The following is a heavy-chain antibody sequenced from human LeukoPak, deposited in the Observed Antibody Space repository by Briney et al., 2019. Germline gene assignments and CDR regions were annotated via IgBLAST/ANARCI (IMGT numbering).Heavy chain of an antibody. J-gene: IGHJ4*02. CDR2: MNPNSGNT. CDR3: ARVHRSARGYFDY. Sequence: ASVKVSCKASGYTSTSYDINWVRQATGQGLEWMGWMNPNSGNTGYAQKFQGRVTMTRNTSISTAYMELSSLRSEDTAVYYCARVHRSARGYFDYWGQGTLVTVSS. D-gene: IGHD6-6*01. V-gene: IGHV1-8*01. CDR1: GYTSTSYD.